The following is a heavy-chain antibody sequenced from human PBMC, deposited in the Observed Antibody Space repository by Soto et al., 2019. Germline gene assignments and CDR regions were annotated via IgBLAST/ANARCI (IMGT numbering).Heavy chain of an antibody. CDR3: AKDAGSGYYYFDY. J-gene: IGHJ4*02. CDR1: GFTFSSYA. D-gene: IGHD3-10*01. V-gene: IGHV3-23*01. CDR2: ISGSGGTT. Sequence: PGGSLRLSCAVSGFTFSSYAMSWVRQAPGKGLEWVSGISGSGGTTYYADSVKGRFTISRDNSKNTVYLQMNSLRIEDTAVFYCAKDAGSGYYYFDYWGQGTLVTVSS.